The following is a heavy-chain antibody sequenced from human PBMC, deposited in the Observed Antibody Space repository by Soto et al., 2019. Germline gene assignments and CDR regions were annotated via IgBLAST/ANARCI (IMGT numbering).Heavy chain of an antibody. CDR1: GFTFSNHA. CDR3: ARDPGGNYYTSTSCLYFFDH. V-gene: IGHV3-23*01. D-gene: IGHD2-2*01. J-gene: IGHJ4*02. CDR2: ISDSGST. Sequence: EVQLLESGGALVQPGGSLRLSCAASGFTFSNHAMNWVRQAPGKGLEWVSTISDSGSTYYADSVKGRFTISRDNSKNTLSLQMNSRRAKNTTVYYCARDPGGNYYTSTSCLYFFDHWGQGPLVIVSS.